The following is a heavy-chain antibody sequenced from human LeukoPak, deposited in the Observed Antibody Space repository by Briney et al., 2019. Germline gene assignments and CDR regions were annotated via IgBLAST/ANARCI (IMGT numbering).Heavy chain of an antibody. Sequence: GGSLRLSCAASGFTFSSYGMHWVRQAPGKGLEWVAIIWYDGSNKYYAASVNGRFTISRDNSKNTLYLQMNSLRDDDTAVYYCVRDRGALQYFDYWGQGTLVTVSS. D-gene: IGHD2/OR15-2a*01. CDR3: VRDRGALQYFDY. CDR2: IWYDGSNK. V-gene: IGHV3-33*08. J-gene: IGHJ4*02. CDR1: GFTFSSYG.